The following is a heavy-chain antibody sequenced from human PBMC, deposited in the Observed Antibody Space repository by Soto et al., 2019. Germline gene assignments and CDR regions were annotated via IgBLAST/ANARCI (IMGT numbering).Heavy chain of an antibody. CDR3: ARTRSAWSDFHYYSLDV. CDR1: GFTFNSYG. D-gene: IGHD1-26*01. CDR2: ISYDSTKT. V-gene: IGHV3-30*03. J-gene: IGHJ6*02. Sequence: GGSLRLSCAASGFTFNSYGMHWVRQGPGNGLEWVAFISYDSTKTYYADSVKGRFTISRDNSNSALYVQMNSLTGGDTAVYYCARTRSAWSDFHYYSLDVWGQGTTVTVSS.